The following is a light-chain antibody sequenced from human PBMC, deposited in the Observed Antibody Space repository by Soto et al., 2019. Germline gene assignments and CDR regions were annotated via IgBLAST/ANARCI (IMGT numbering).Light chain of an antibody. CDR3: CSYAGSPYV. Sequence: QSSLTQSRSVSSSPLRSVTISCTETSSDVGGYNYVSWYQQHPGKAPKVMIYDVSKRPSGVPDRFSGSKSGNTASLTISGLQAEDEADYYCCSYAGSPYVFGTGTKVTVL. J-gene: IGLJ1*01. CDR1: SSDVGGYNY. CDR2: DVS. V-gene: IGLV2-11*01.